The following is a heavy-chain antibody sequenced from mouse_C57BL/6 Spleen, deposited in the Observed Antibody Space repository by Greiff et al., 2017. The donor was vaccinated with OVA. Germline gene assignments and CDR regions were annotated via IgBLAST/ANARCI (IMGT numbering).Heavy chain of an antibody. CDR2: ISDGGSYT. CDR1: APTALLYP. D-gene: IGHD2-4*01. CDR3: ARAYDYAHYYAMDY. V-gene: IGHV5-4*03. Sequence: DVKLVESGGGLVKPGGSLKLSCAASAPTALLYPMSWVRQTPEKRLEWVATISDGGSYTYYPDNVKGRFTISRDNAKNNLYMQMSHLKSEDTAMYDCARAYDYAHYYAMDYWGQGTSVTVSA. J-gene: IGHJ4*01.